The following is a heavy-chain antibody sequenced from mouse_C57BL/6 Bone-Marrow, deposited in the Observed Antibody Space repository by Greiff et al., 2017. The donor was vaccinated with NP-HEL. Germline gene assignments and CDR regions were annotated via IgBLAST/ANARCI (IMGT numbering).Heavy chain of an antibody. CDR1: GYTFTSYG. CDR3: ARRGDDYDKDFSFAY. D-gene: IGHD2-4*01. V-gene: IGHV1-81*01. J-gene: IGHJ3*01. Sequence: QVQLQQSGAELARPGASVKLSCKASGYTFTSYGISWVKQRTGQGLEWIGEIYPRSGNTYYNEKFKGKATLTADKSSSTAYMELRSLTSEDSAVYFCARRGDDYDKDFSFAYWGQGTLVTVSA. CDR2: IYPRSGNT.